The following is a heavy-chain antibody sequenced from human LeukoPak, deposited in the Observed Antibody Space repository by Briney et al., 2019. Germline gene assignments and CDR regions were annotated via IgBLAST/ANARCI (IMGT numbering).Heavy chain of an antibody. CDR3: AGPSPREWYFGY. D-gene: IGHD2-8*01. CDR1: GFTFSSYV. Sequence: GGSLRLSCAASGFTFSSYVMNWVRQAPGKGLEWVSYISSSGNTKYYADSVKGRFTISRDNAKNSLYLQMNSLRAEDTAVYYCAGPSPREWYFGYWGKGTLVTVSS. V-gene: IGHV3-48*03. J-gene: IGHJ4*02. CDR2: ISSSGNTK.